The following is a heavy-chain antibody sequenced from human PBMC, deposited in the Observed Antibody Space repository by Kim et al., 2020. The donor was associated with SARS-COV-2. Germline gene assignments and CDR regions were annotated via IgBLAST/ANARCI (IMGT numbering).Heavy chain of an antibody. V-gene: IGHV3-23*01. CDR3: ANPRQPDY. D-gene: IGHD6-13*01. J-gene: IGHJ4*02. CDR2: GDTT. Sequence: GDTTTYADSVRGRCTVSRDNSKNTLYLQMSSLRAEDTAIYYCANPRQPDYWGQGTLVTVSS.